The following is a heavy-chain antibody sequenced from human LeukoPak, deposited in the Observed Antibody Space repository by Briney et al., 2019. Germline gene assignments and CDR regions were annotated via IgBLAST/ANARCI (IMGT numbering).Heavy chain of an antibody. CDR2: ISGSGGST. CDR1: GFTFSSYA. J-gene: IGHJ4*02. D-gene: IGHD4-17*01. CDR3: AKAKDYGDYYFDY. Sequence: PGGSLRLSCAASGFTFSSYAMSWVRQAPGKGLEWVSAISGSGGSTYYVDSVKGRFTISRDNSKSTLYLQMNSLRAEDTAVYYCAKAKDYGDYYFDYWGQGTLVTVSS. V-gene: IGHV3-23*01.